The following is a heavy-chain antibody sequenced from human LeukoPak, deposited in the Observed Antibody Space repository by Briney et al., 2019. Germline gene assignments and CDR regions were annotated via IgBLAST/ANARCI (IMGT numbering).Heavy chain of an antibody. J-gene: IGHJ4*02. D-gene: IGHD5-12*01. V-gene: IGHV3-23*01. CDR3: AKPGVVATTCFDY. CDR2: INGSGGST. CDR1: GVTVSSNY. Sequence: PGGSLRLSCAASGVTVSSNYMSWVRQAPGKGLGWVSAINGSGGSTYYADSVKGRFTISRDNSKNTLYLQMNSLRAEDTAVYYCAKPGVVATTCFDYWGQGTLVTVSS.